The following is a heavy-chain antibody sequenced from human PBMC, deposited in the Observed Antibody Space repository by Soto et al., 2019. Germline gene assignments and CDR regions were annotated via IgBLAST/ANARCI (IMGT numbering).Heavy chain of an antibody. CDR3: ARGVTLRCSGGSCLGFDY. CDR2: IYHSGST. D-gene: IGHD2-15*01. J-gene: IGHJ4*02. Sequence: QLQLQESGSGLVKPSQTLSLTCAVSGGSISSGGYSWSWIRQPPGKGLEWIGYIYHSGSTYYNPSLKRRVTISVDRSKNQFSLKLSSVTAADTAVYYCARGVTLRCSGGSCLGFDYWGQGTLVTVSS. CDR1: GGSISSGGYS. V-gene: IGHV4-30-2*01.